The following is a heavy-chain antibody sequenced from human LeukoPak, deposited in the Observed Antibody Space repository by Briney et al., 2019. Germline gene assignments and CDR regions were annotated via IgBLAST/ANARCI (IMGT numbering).Heavy chain of an antibody. CDR1: QFNFNKFG. CDR3: AKDLNRIAARVDY. CDR2: ISGSGGST. J-gene: IGHJ4*02. V-gene: IGHV3-23*01. Sequence: GGSLRLSCATSQFNFNKFGMTWVRQAPGKGLEWVSAISGSGGSTYYADSVKGRFTISRDNSKNTLYLQMNSLRAEDTAVYYCAKDLNRIAARVDYWGQGTLVTVSS. D-gene: IGHD6-6*01.